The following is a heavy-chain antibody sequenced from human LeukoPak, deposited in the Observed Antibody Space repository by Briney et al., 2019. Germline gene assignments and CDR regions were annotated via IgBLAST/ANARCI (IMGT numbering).Heavy chain of an antibody. CDR1: GGSISSYY. CDR2: IYTSGST. CDR3: ARTTADPNYWYFDL. D-gene: IGHD1-14*01. J-gene: IGHJ2*01. Sequence: SETLSLTCTVSGGSISSYYWSWIRQPPGKGLEWIGYIYTSGSTNYNPSLKSRVTISVDTSKNQYSLRLSSVTAADTAVYYCARTTADPNYWYFDLWGRGTLVTVSS. V-gene: IGHV4-4*09.